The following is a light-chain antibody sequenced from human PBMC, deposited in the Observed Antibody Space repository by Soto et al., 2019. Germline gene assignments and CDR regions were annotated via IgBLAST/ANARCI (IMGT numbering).Light chain of an antibody. CDR2: GVS. J-gene: IGKJ1*01. CDR3: HRYGTSPKT. CDR1: QSVSSSY. Sequence: DIVLTLSPGTLSLSPGERATLSCRASQSVSSSYLAWYQHTPGQAPRLLIYGVSSSATGIPDRFSGSGSGTHFTLTMSGLEPEEFAVYYCHRYGTSPKTFGQGTKVEI. V-gene: IGKV3-20*01.